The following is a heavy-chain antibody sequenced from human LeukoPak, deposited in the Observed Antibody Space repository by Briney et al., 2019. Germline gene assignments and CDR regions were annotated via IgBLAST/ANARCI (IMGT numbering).Heavy chain of an antibody. D-gene: IGHD6-19*01. CDR1: GHTFTGYY. CDR2: INPNSGGT. V-gene: IGHV1-2*02. CDR3: AQLVGSSGWFDY. J-gene: IGHJ4*02. Sequence: ASVKVSCKASGHTFTGYYMHWVRQAPGQGLEWMGWINPNSGGTNYAQKFQGRVTMTRDTSISTAYMELSRLRSDDTAVYYCAQLVGSSGWFDYWGQGTLVTVSS.